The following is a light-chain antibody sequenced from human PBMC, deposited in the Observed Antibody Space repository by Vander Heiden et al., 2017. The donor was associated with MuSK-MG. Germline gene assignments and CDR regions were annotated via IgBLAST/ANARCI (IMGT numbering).Light chain of an antibody. CDR1: SSDVGGYNY. J-gene: IGLJ1*01. Sequence: SALTPPASVSGSPGPSITISCTGTSSDVGGYNYVSWYQQHPGKAPKLMIYDVSNRPSGVSNRFSGSKSGNTASLTISGLQAEDEADYYCSSYTSSSTRVFGTGTKVTVL. CDR2: DVS. V-gene: IGLV2-14*03. CDR3: SSYTSSSTRV.